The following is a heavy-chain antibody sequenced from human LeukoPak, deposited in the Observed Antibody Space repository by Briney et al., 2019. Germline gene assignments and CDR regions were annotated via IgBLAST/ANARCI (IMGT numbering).Heavy chain of an antibody. J-gene: IGHJ4*02. V-gene: IGHV4-31*01. CDR2: IYYSGST. CDR1: GGSISSGGYY. D-gene: IGHD3-9*01. CDR3: ARGLTGSSYFDY. Sequence: PSETLSLTCTVSGGSISSGGYYWSWIRQHPGKGLEWIGYIYYSGSTYYNPSLKSQVTISVDTSKNQFSLKLSSVTAADTAVYYCARGLTGSSYFDYWGQGTLVTASS.